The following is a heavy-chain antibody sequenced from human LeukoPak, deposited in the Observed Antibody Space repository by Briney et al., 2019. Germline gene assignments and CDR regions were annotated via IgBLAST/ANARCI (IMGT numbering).Heavy chain of an antibody. CDR3: ARLGLTYYDFWSGYYGY. CDR2: INHSGST. V-gene: IGHV4-34*01. Sequence: SETLSLTCAVYGGSFSGYYWSWIRQPPGKGLEWIGEINHSGSTNYNPSLKSRVTISVDTSKNQFSLKLSSVTAADTAVYYCARLGLTYYDFWSGYYGYWGQGTLVTVSS. CDR1: GGSFSGYY. D-gene: IGHD3-3*01. J-gene: IGHJ4*02.